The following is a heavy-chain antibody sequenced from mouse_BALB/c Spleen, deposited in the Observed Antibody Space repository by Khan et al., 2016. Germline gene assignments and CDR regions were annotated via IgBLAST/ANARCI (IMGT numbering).Heavy chain of an antibody. D-gene: IGHD2-14*01. CDR3: ARDDRWFAY. V-gene: IGHV5-4*02. Sequence: EVELVESGGGLVKPGGSLKLSCAASGFTFSDYYMYWVRQTPEKRLEWVATISDGGSYTYYPDSVKGRFTIYRDNAKNNLYLQMSSLKSEDTVMYYCARDDRWFAYWGQGTLVTVSA. CDR2: ISDGGSYT. J-gene: IGHJ3*01. CDR1: GFTFSDYY.